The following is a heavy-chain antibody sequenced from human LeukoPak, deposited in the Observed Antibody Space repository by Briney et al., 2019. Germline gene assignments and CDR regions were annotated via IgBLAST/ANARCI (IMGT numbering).Heavy chain of an antibody. V-gene: IGHV4-38-2*02. CDR2: IYHSGST. Sequence: SETLSLTCTVSGGSIDNYYWSWIRQPPGKGLEWIGSIYHSGSTYYNPSLKSRVTISVDTSKNQFSLKLSSVTAADTAVYYCARGLSGRYFDYWGQGTLVTVSS. CDR3: ARGLSGRYFDY. D-gene: IGHD1-14*01. J-gene: IGHJ4*02. CDR1: GGSIDNYY.